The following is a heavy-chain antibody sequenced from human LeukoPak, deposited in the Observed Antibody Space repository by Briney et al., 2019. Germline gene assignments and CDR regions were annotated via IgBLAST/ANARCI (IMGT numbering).Heavy chain of an antibody. CDR3: AKDYSSGHFFDY. D-gene: IGHD6-19*01. CDR2: ISGSGDDT. Sequence: GGSLRLSCAASGFTFSSYGMSWVRQAPGKGLVWVSSISGSGDDTYYADSVKGRFTISRDNSKNTLYLQMNSLRAEDTAVYYCAKDYSSGHFFDYWGQGTLVTVSS. CDR1: GFTFSSYG. V-gene: IGHV3-23*01. J-gene: IGHJ4*02.